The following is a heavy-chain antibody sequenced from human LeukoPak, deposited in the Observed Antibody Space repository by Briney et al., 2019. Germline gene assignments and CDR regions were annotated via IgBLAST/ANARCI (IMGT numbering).Heavy chain of an antibody. V-gene: IGHV4-59*01. Sequence: PSETLSLTCTVSGGSISSYYWSWIRQPPGKGLEWIGYIYYSGSTNYNPSLKSRVTISVDTSKNQFSLKLSSVTAADTAVYYCARARGLTYYDILTGYQGWFDPWGQGTLVTVSS. CDR2: IYYSGST. J-gene: IGHJ5*02. CDR1: GGSISSYY. D-gene: IGHD3-9*01. CDR3: ARARGLTYYDILTGYQGWFDP.